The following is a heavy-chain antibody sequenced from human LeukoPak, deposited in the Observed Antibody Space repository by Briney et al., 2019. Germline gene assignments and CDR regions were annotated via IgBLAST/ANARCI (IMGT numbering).Heavy chain of an antibody. CDR3: ARDISSRHFYH. J-gene: IGHJ4*02. CDR1: GFTFSRHG. Sequence: GGSLRLSCAASGFTFSRHGMHWVRQAPGKGLEWVAVIWYDGSDKYYADSVKGRFTISRDNSKNTLYLQMNSLRAEDTAVYYCARDISSRHFYHLGQGTLVTVSS. D-gene: IGHD6-6*01. V-gene: IGHV3-33*01. CDR2: IWYDGSDK.